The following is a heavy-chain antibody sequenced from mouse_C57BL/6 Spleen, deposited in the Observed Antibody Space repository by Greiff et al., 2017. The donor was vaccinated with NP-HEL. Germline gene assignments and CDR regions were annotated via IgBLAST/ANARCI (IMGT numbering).Heavy chain of an antibody. CDR1: GYAFTNYL. J-gene: IGHJ3*01. D-gene: IGHD2-5*01. Sequence: VQGVESGAELVRPGTSVKVSCKASGYAFTNYLIEWVKQRPGQGLEWIGVINPGSGGTNYNEKFKGKATLTADKSSSTAYMQLSSLTSEDSAVYFCARSNYSNYRAWFAYWGQGTLVTVSA. CDR2: INPGSGGT. V-gene: IGHV1-54*01. CDR3: ARSNYSNYRAWFAY.